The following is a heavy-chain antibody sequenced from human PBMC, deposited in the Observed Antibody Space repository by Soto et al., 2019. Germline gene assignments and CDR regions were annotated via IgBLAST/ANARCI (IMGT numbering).Heavy chain of an antibody. J-gene: IGHJ5*02. D-gene: IGHD6-19*01. CDR3: ARRRRIAVVGSNWFDP. Sequence: QVQLQQWGAGLLKPSETLSLTCTVYGGSFSGYYWSWIRQPPGKGLEWIGEINHSGSTNYNPSLKSRVTLSVDTSKNQFSLKLRSVTAADTAVYYCARRRRIAVVGSNWFDPWGQGTLFTVSS. CDR2: INHSGST. CDR1: GGSFSGYY. V-gene: IGHV4-34*01.